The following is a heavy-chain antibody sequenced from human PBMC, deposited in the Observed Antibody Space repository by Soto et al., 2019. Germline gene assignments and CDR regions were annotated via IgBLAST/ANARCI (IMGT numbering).Heavy chain of an antibody. CDR1: GGTFSSYA. D-gene: IGHD4-17*01. CDR2: IIPIFGTA. CDR3: ARDGGNYGGPTFDY. V-gene: IGHV1-69*13. J-gene: IGHJ4*02. Sequence: ASVTVSCKASGGTFSSYAISWVRQAPGQGLEWMGGIIPIFGTANYAQKFQGRVTITADESTSTAYMELSSLRSEDTAVYYCARDGGNYGGPTFDYWGQGTLVTVSS.